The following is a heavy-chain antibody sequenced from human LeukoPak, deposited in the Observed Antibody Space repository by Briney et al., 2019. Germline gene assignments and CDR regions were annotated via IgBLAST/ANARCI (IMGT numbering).Heavy chain of an antibody. CDR2: IKQDGSEK. CDR1: GFSFSDYW. D-gene: IGHD6-19*01. CDR3: AGGSGWVTDS. Sequence: GGSLRLSCAASGFSFSDYWMNWVRQAPGKGLEWVANIKQDGSEKYYVDSVKGRFTISRDNAKNSLYLQMNSLRAEDTAVYFCAGGSGWVTDSWGQGTLVTVSA. J-gene: IGHJ4*02. V-gene: IGHV3-7*01.